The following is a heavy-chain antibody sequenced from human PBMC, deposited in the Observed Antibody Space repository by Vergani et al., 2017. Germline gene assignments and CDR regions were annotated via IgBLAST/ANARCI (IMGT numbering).Heavy chain of an antibody. Sequence: EVQLVQSGAEVKKPGATVKISCKVSGYTFTDYYMHWVQQAPGKGLEWMGLVDPEDGETIYAEKFQGRVTITADTSTDTAYMGLGTLRSEDTAGYYCARGSPDYGYYGTSQTIYYYYYGMDVWGQGTTVTVSS. CDR1: GYTFTDYY. CDR3: ARGSPDYGYYGTSQTIYYYYYGMDV. CDR2: VDPEDGET. V-gene: IGHV1-69-2*01. D-gene: IGHD4-17*01. J-gene: IGHJ6*02.